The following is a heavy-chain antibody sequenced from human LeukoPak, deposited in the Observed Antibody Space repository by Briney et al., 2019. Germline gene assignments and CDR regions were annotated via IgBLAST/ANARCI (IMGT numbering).Heavy chain of an antibody. V-gene: IGHV3-23*01. D-gene: IGHD5-24*01. J-gene: IGHJ4*02. CDR1: GFTFSSYA. CDR3: ARGQYTDGLSY. Sequence: GGSLRLSCAASGFTFSSYAMSWVRQAPGKGLEWVSAISGSGGSTYYADSVRGRFTISRDNSKNTLYLQMNSLRPEDTAVFYCARGQYTDGLSYWGQGTLVTVSS. CDR2: ISGSGGST.